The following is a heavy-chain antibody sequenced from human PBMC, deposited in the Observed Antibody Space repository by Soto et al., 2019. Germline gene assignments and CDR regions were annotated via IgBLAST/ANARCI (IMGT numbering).Heavy chain of an antibody. CDR3: ARVSSSIVVVPDYGMDV. J-gene: IGHJ6*02. V-gene: IGHV1-18*04. CDR1: GYTFISHG. D-gene: IGHD2-15*01. CDR2: ISGKNGNT. Sequence: QVQLVQSGVEVKKPGASVKVSCKASGYTFISHGISWVRQAPGQGLEWMGWISGKNGNTNYAQKLQGRVTVTTDTSTSTADVELRSLRSDDTAVYYCARVSSSIVVVPDYGMDVWGQGTTVTVS.